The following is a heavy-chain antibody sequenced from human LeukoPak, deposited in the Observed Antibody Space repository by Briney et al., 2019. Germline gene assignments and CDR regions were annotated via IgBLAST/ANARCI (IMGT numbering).Heavy chain of an antibody. Sequence: SETLSLTCTVSGGSISSYYWSWIRQPPGKGLEWLGYISYTGSTNYNPSVKSRVTISGDTSKKQFSLRLSSVTAADSAVYYCARQGTYGSAPFDIWGQGTMVTVSS. CDR3: ARQGTYGSAPFDI. CDR1: GGSISSYY. D-gene: IGHD3-10*01. J-gene: IGHJ3*02. V-gene: IGHV4-59*08. CDR2: ISYTGST.